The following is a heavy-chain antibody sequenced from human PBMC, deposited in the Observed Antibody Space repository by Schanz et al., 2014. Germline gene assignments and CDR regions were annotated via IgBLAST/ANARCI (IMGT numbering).Heavy chain of an antibody. CDR2: IRGSGGST. J-gene: IGHJ6*02. CDR3: AKEFSSSWWYGMDV. CDR1: GFTFSNYA. D-gene: IGHD6-13*01. V-gene: IGHV3-23*04. Sequence: EVQLVESGGGLVQPGGSLRLSCAASGFTFSNYAMNWVRQAPGKGLKWVSGIRGSGGSTYYADSVKGRFTISRDNSKNTLYLRMNSLRAEDTAVYYCAKEFSSSWWYGMDVWGQGTTVTVSS.